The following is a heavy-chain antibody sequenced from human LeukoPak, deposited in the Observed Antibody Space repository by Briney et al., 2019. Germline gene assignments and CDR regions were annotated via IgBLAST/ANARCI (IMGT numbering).Heavy chain of an antibody. CDR2: ISSKHNSYAT. D-gene: IGHD1-26*01. J-gene: IGHJ5*02. Sequence: GGSERLSCTASGLTFSGSAMHWVRQASGKGLEWAGRISSKHNSYATAYAASVKGRVTISRDDSKNTAYLQMNSLKTEDTAVYYCTRPYPKDSGSFFDPWGQGALV. CDR1: GLTFSGSA. V-gene: IGHV3-73*01. CDR3: TRPYPKDSGSFFDP.